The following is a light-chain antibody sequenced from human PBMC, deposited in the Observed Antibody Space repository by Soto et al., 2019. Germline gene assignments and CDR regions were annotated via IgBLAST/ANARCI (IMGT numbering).Light chain of an antibody. J-gene: IGKJ4*01. Sequence: DIQMTQSPSSLSASVGDRVTITCRASQSISSYLNWYQHKPGKAPKLLIYAASSLHTGVPSRFSGSGSGTDFTLTISSLQPEDFGTYYCQHSYSTPRNFGGGTKVDIK. CDR2: AAS. CDR1: QSISSY. V-gene: IGKV1-39*01. CDR3: QHSYSTPRN.